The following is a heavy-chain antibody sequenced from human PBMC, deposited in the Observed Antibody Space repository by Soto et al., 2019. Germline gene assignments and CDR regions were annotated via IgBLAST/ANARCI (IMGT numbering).Heavy chain of an antibody. CDR2: IYYSGST. CDR1: GGSISSSSYY. CDR3: ARRAGYCSGGSCYGVYYYYYYMDV. D-gene: IGHD2-15*01. Sequence: QLQLQESGPGLVKPSETLSLTCTVSGGSISSSSYYWGWIRQPPGKGLEWIGSIYYSGSTYYNPSHKSRVTISVDTSKNQFSLKLSSVTAADTAVYYCARRAGYCSGGSCYGVYYYYYYMDVWGKGTTVTVSS. J-gene: IGHJ6*03. V-gene: IGHV4-39*01.